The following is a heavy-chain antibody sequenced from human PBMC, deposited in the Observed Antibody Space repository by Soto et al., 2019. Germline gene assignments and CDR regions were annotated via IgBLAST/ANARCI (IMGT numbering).Heavy chain of an antibody. V-gene: IGHV5-51*01. Sequence: GESLKISCKGSGYSFTSYWIGWVRQMPGKGLEWMGIIYPGDSDTRYSPSFQGQVTISADKSISTAYLQWSSLKASDTAMYYCARRGRYCSGGSCRISSFDYWGQGTLVTVSS. CDR2: IYPGDSDT. D-gene: IGHD2-15*01. CDR3: ARRGRYCSGGSCRISSFDY. CDR1: GYSFTSYW. J-gene: IGHJ4*02.